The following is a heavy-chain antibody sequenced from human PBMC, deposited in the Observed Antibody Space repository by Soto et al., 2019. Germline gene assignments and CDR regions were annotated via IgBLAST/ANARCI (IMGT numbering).Heavy chain of an antibody. Sequence: SETLSLTCNVSGGSVRRGETYWSWIRQSPGNGLEWIGYIHYSGSTYYNPSLRSRVTMSLDMSKNQFSLQLSSVTAADTAVYFCARSYSSGYDHSWFDSWAQGTLVTVSS. CDR2: IHYSGST. D-gene: IGHD3-22*01. J-gene: IGHJ5*01. CDR1: GGSVRRGETY. CDR3: ARSYSSGYDHSWFDS. V-gene: IGHV4-30-4*01.